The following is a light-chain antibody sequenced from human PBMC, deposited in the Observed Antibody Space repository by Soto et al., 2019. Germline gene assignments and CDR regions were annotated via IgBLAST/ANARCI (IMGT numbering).Light chain of an antibody. CDR1: SSDVGAYNY. J-gene: IGLJ1*01. CDR3: SSYTSSDTPYV. CDR2: VVS. V-gene: IGLV2-14*01. Sequence: QSALTQPASVSGSPGQSITMSCTGTSSDVGAYNYVSWYQQHPDKAPKLMIYVVSNRPSGVSNRFSGFKSGNTASLTISGLQAEDEADYYCSSYTSSDTPYVFGTGTKHTVL.